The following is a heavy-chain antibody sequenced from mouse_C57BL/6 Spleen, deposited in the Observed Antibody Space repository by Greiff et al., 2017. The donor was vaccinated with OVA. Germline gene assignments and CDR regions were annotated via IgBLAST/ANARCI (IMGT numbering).Heavy chain of an antibody. V-gene: IGHV5-4*01. J-gene: IGHJ2*01. Sequence: EVKLEESGGGLVKPGGSLKLSCAASGFTFSSYAMSWVRQTPEKRLEWVATISDGGSYTYYPDNVKGRFTISRDNAKNNLYLQMSHLKSEDTAMYYCARDLDYDGGYYFDYWGQGTTRTVSS. CDR3: ARDLDYDGGYYFDY. D-gene: IGHD2-4*01. CDR1: GFTFSSYA. CDR2: ISDGGSYT.